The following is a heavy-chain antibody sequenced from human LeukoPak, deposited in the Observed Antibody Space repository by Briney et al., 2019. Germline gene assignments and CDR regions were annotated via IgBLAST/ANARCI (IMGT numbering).Heavy chain of an antibody. Sequence: GGSLRLSCAASGFTFSSYAMSWVRQAPGKGLEWVSYISSSGSTIYYADSVKGRFTISRDNAKNSLYLQMNSLRAEDTAVYYCARTVPRLLFDYWGQGTLVTVSS. J-gene: IGHJ4*02. V-gene: IGHV3-48*03. CDR1: GFTFSSYA. CDR3: ARTVPRLLFDY. CDR2: ISSSGSTI. D-gene: IGHD4-17*01.